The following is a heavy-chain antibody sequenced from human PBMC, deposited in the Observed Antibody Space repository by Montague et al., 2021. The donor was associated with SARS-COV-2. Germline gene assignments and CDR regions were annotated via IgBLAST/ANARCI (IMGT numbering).Heavy chain of an antibody. D-gene: IGHD6-25*01. CDR2: MSYSGST. J-gene: IGHJ6*02. CDR1: GGSISGYY. V-gene: IGHV4-59*01. Sequence: SETLSLTCAVYGGSISGYYWSWIRRPPGRGLQWIGYMSYSGSTNYNPYLKSRVTISVDTSKNRFTLRLSSVTAADTAVYFCASFRRTQRRVGTLYYGMDVWGQGTTVTVSS. CDR3: ASFRRTQRRVGTLYYGMDV.